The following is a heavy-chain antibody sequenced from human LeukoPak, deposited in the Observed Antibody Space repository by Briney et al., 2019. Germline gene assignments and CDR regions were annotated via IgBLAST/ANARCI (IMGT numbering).Heavy chain of an antibody. J-gene: IGHJ4*02. CDR1: GGTFSSYA. CDR2: IIPIFGTA. D-gene: IGHD6-13*01. CDR3: ASTGSSWSGPTPDFDY. V-gene: IGHV1-69*13. Sequence: SVKVSCKASGGTFSSYAISWVRQAPGQGLEWMGGIIPIFGTANYAQKFQGRVTITADESTSTAYMELSSLRSEDTAVYYCASTGSSWSGPTPDFDYWGQGTLVTVSS.